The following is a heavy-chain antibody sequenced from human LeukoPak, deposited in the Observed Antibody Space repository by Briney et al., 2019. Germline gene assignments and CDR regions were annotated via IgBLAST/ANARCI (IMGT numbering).Heavy chain of an antibody. J-gene: IGHJ6*02. Sequence: PSETLSLTCTVSGASISSYYWSWLRQPPGKGLEWIGYSHYSATSNYNPSLKSRVTISLDTSKNQFSLKLTSVTAADTAVYYCARGHYGLEVWGQGTTVTVSS. CDR2: SHYSATS. CDR3: ARGHYGLEV. CDR1: GASISSYY. V-gene: IGHV4-59*01. D-gene: IGHD3-10*01.